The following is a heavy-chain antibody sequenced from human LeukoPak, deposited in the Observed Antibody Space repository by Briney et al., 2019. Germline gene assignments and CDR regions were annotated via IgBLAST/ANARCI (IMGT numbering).Heavy chain of an antibody. Sequence: GGSLRLSCAASGFTLSSYTMNWVRQAPGKGLEWVSSISSSSTYLDYADSLKGRFTISRDNAKNSLYLQMNSLRAEDTAVYYCARVLHKRNYDSSVYYGYWGQGTLVTVSS. V-gene: IGHV3-21*01. CDR1: GFTLSSYT. CDR3: ARVLHKRNYDSSVYYGY. CDR2: ISSSSTYL. D-gene: IGHD3-22*01. J-gene: IGHJ4*02.